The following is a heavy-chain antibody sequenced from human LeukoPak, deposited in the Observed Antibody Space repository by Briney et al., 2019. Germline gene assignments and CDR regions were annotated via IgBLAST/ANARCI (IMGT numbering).Heavy chain of an antibody. V-gene: IGHV3-11*04. CDR1: GFTFSDYY. CDR2: ISSSGSTI. Sequence: GGSLRLSCAASGFTFSDYYMSWIRQAPGKGLEWVSYISSSGSTIYYADSVKGRFTISGDNAKNSLYLQMNSLRAEDTAVYYCARSLSRKYYFDYWGQGTLVTVSS. D-gene: IGHD2-2*01. J-gene: IGHJ4*02. CDR3: ARSLSRKYYFDY.